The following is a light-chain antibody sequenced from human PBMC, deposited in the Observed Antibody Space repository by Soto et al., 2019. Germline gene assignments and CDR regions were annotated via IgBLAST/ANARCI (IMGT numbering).Light chain of an antibody. CDR2: EVS. CDR1: SSDVGPYNY. CDR3: SSYAGSNNFVV. Sequence: QSVLTQPPSASGSPGQSVTISCTGTSSDVGPYNYVSWYQQHPDKAPKLMIYEVSKRPSGVPDRFSGFKSGNTASLTVSGLQAEDEADYYCSSYAGSNNFVVFGGGTQLTVL. J-gene: IGLJ3*02. V-gene: IGLV2-8*01.